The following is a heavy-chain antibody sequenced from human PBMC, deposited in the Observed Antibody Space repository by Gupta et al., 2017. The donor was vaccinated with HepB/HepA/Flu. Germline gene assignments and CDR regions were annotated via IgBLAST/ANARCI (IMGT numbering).Heavy chain of an antibody. J-gene: IGHJ4*02. CDR1: GFSLSTSGVS. CDR2: IYWNDDK. V-gene: IGHV2-5*01. CDR3: AHRRWGAVAGTGLFDY. D-gene: IGHD6-19*01. Sequence: QITLKESGPTLVKPTQTLTLTCTFSGFSLSTSGVSVGWIRQPPGKALEWLALIYWNDDKRYSPSLKSRLTITKDTSKNQVVLTMTNMDPVDTATYYCAHRRWGAVAGTGLFDYWGQGTLVTVSS.